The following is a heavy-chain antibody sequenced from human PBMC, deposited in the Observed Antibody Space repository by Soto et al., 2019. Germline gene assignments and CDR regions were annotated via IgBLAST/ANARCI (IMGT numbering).Heavy chain of an antibody. CDR1: GDSIASSKHY. Sequence: SETLSLTCTVSGDSIASSKHYWSWIRQPPGKGLEWIGYIYYSGSTNYNPSLKSRVTITVDTSKNQFSLQLNSVTPEDTAVYYCARYSSTWSFDYWGQGTLVTVSS. D-gene: IGHD6-13*01. CDR3: ARYSSTWSFDY. J-gene: IGHJ4*02. CDR2: IYYSGST. V-gene: IGHV4-61*05.